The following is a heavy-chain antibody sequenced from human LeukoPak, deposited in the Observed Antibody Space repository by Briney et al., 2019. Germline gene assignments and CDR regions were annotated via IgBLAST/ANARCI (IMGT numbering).Heavy chain of an antibody. CDR3: ARGDGYNFFDS. CDR2: FYKGGNT. D-gene: IGHD5-24*01. J-gene: IGHJ4*02. CDR1: GFTVSSNY. V-gene: IGHV3-53*01. Sequence: GGSLRLSCAASGFTVSSNYMSWVRQAPGKGLEWVSVFYKGGNTYYADSVKGRFTISRDNSKNTVSLQMNSLRVEDTAVYYGARGDGYNFFDSWGQGTLVTVSS.